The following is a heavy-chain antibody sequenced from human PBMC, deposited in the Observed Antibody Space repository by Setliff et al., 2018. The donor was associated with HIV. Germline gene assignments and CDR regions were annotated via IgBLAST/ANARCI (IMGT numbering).Heavy chain of an antibody. CDR3: ARDLRSGYSINYAFDI. V-gene: IGHV3-30-3*01. J-gene: IGHJ3*02. Sequence: GESLKISCAASGFTFSSYAMHWVRQAPGKGLEWVAVISYDGSNKYYADSVKGRFTISRDNSKNTLYLQMNSLRAEDTAVYYCARDLRSGYSINYAFDIWGQGTMVTVS. CDR1: GFTFSSYA. CDR2: ISYDGSNK. D-gene: IGHD3-3*01.